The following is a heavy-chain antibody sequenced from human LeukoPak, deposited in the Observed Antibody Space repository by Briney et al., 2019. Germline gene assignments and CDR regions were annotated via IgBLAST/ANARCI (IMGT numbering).Heavy chain of an antibody. CDR3: ARARGYSNYFSFDY. CDR2: ISSSSSYI. D-gene: IGHD4-11*01. V-gene: IGHV3-21*01. J-gene: IGHJ4*02. CDR1: GFTFSSYS. Sequence: GGSLRLSCAASGFTFSSYSMNWVRQAPGEGLEWVSSISSSSSYIYYADSVKGRFTISRDNAKNSLYLQMNSLRAEDTAVYYCARARGYSNYFSFDYWGQGTLVTVSS.